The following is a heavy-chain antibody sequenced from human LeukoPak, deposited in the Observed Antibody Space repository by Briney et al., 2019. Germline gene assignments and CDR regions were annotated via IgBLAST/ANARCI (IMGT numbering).Heavy chain of an antibody. CDR2: MYQDGSEK. CDR3: TTTTVTTITY. CDR1: GFIFSGYW. J-gene: IGHJ4*02. D-gene: IGHD4-17*01. Sequence: GGSLRLPCAASGFIFSGYWVTWVRRAPGKGLEWVANMYQDGSEKYYVDSVKGRFTISRDNAKNSLYLQMNSLRAEDTAVYYCTTTTVTTITYWGQGTLVTVSS. V-gene: IGHV3-7*03.